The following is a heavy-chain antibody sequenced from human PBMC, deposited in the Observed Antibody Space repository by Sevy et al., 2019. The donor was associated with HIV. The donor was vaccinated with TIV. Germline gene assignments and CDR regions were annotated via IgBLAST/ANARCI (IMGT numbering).Heavy chain of an antibody. V-gene: IGHV1-2*02. CDR3: AREFSATGPFVIENCFDP. CDR2: INPNNGGT. D-gene: IGHD6-13*01. Sequence: ASVKVSCKASGYSLTGYYIHWMRQAPGQGLEWMGWINPNNGGTNYAQRFQGRVTMTRDTSISTVSMELTSLRSDATALYFCAREFSATGPFVIENCFDPWGQGTLVTVSS. CDR1: GYSLTGYY. J-gene: IGHJ5*02.